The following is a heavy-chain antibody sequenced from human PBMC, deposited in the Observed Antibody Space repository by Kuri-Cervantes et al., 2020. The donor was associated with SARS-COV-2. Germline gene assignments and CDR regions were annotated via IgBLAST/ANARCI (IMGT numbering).Heavy chain of an antibody. CDR3: ASALAYYSDSSGFTYYFYY. D-gene: IGHD3-22*01. J-gene: IGHJ4*02. CDR2: IYYSGST. CDR1: GGSISSHY. V-gene: IGHV4-59*08. Sequence: SETLSLTCTVSGGSISSHYWSWIRQPPGKGLEWIGYIYYSGSTNYNPSLKSRVTISVDTSKNQFSLKLTSVTAADTAVYYCASALAYYSDSSGFTYYFYYWGQGTQVTVSS.